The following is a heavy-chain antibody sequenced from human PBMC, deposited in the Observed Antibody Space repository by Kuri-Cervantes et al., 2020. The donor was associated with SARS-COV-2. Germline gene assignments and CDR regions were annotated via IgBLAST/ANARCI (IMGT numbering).Heavy chain of an antibody. V-gene: IGHV3-9*01. CDR3: ARLLGSVEWFWFDGAGSYSFDY. J-gene: IGHJ4*02. CDR1: GFTFDDYA. CDR2: ISWNSGSI. D-gene: IGHD3-10*01. Sequence: GGSLRLSCAASGFTFDDYAMHWVRQAPGKGLEWVSGISWNSGSIGYADSVKGRFTISRDNAKNSLYLQMNSLRAEDTAVYYCARLLGSVEWFWFDGAGSYSFDYWGQGTLVIVSS.